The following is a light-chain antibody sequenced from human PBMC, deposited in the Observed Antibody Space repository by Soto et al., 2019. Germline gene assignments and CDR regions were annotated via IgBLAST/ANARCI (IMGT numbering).Light chain of an antibody. J-gene: IGLJ2*01. CDR1: NIGGKG. CDR3: QVWESSSDHLV. V-gene: IGLV3-21*01. CDR2: YDS. Sequence: SYELTQPPSVSVAPGKTARITCGGDNIGGKGVNWYQQKPGQAPVLVIYYDSDRPSGIPERFSGSNSGNTAALTISRVEAGDEADYYCQVWESSSDHLVFGGGTKVTVL.